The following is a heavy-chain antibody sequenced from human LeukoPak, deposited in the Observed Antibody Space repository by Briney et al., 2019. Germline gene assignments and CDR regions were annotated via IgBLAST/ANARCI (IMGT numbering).Heavy chain of an antibody. J-gene: IGHJ4*02. V-gene: IGHV4-30-2*01. D-gene: IGHD2-2*01. CDR1: GGSISSGGYS. CDR2: LYHSGST. Sequence: SQNLSLTCAVSGGSISSGGYSWSWIRQPPGKGLEWIGYLYHSGSTYYNPSLKSRVTISVDRSKNQFSLKLSSVTAADTAVYYCARGDILVPAEIDYWGQGTLVTVSS. CDR3: ARGDILVPAEIDY.